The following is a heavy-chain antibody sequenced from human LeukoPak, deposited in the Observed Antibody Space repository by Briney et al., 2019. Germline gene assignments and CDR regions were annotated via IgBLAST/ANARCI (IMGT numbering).Heavy chain of an antibody. CDR3: PRELELRSYYYYYMDV. Sequence: GGSLRLSXAASGFTFSSYSMNWVRQAPGKGLEWVSSISSSSSYIYYADSVKGRFTISRDNAKNSLYLQMNSLRAEDTAVYYCPRELELRSYYYYYMDVWGKGTTVTVSS. CDR2: ISSSSSYI. J-gene: IGHJ6*03. V-gene: IGHV3-21*01. D-gene: IGHD1-7*01. CDR1: GFTFSSYS.